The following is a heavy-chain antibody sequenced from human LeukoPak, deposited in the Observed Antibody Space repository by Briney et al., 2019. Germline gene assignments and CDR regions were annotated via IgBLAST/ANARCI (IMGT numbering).Heavy chain of an antibody. D-gene: IGHD6-6*01. CDR3: ASSNYSSSPL. CDR1: GFTFTNYG. J-gene: IGHJ4*02. Sequence: GGSLRLSCAASGFTFTNYGMIWVRQAPGKGLEWVANINEDGSHKYYVGSVEGRFTISRDNAKNSLYLQMNSLRAEDTAVYYCASSNYSSSPLWGQGTLVTVSS. V-gene: IGHV3-7*01. CDR2: INEDGSHK.